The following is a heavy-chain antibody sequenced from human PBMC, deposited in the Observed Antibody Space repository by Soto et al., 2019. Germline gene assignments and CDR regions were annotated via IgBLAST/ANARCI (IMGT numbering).Heavy chain of an antibody. CDR1: GFTFSSFS. J-gene: IGHJ4*02. CDR3: ARSNGDTWERYFFDF. D-gene: IGHD1-26*01. V-gene: IGHV3-23*01. Sequence: EVQLLESGGGLVQPGGSLRLSCAASGFTFSSFSLSWVRQAPGKGLEWVSGISGLGGRIYYADSVKGRFTISRDNSKNQLYLQMNSLRAEDTAVYYCARSNGDTWERYFFDFWGKGTLVTVSS. CDR2: ISGLGGRI.